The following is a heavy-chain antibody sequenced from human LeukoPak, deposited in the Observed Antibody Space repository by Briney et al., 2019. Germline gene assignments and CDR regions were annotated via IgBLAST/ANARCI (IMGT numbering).Heavy chain of an antibody. J-gene: IGHJ4*02. CDR2: IYSGGST. D-gene: IGHD1-20*01. CDR3: ARGYNWNDHYFDY. Sequence: GGSLRLSCAASGLTISSNYMSWVRQAPGRGLEWVSVIYSGGSTYYADSVKGRFTISRDNSKNTFYLQMNSLRAEDMAVYYCARGYNWNDHYFDYWGQGTLVTVSS. CDR1: GLTISSNY. V-gene: IGHV3-66*01.